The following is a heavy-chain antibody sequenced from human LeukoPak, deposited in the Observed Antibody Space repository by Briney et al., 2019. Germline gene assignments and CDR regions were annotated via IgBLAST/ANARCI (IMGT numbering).Heavy chain of an antibody. Sequence: SETLSLTCTVSGCSIGSYYWSWIRQPAGKGLEWIGRSYTTGSSNYNPSLKSRVTMSLDTSKNQLSLNLSSVAAADTAVYYCARGGGIAALRRGSIDYWGQGTLVTVSS. D-gene: IGHD6-6*01. CDR2: SYTTGSS. V-gene: IGHV4-4*07. CDR1: GCSIGSYY. CDR3: ARGGGIAALRRGSIDY. J-gene: IGHJ4*02.